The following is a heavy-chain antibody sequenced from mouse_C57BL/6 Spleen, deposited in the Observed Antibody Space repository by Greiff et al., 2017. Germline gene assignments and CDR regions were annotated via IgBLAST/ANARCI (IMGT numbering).Heavy chain of an antibody. J-gene: IGHJ4*01. V-gene: IGHV14-4*01. CDR3: TTGAQARGGYAMDY. Sequence: EVQLQQSGAELVRPGASVKLSCTASGFNFKDDYMHWVKQRPEQGLEWIGWIDPENGDTEYASKFQGKATITAATSSNTAYLQLSSLTSEDPAVYYSTTGAQARGGYAMDYWGQGASVTVSS. CDR1: GFNFKDDY. D-gene: IGHD3-2*02. CDR2: IDPENGDT.